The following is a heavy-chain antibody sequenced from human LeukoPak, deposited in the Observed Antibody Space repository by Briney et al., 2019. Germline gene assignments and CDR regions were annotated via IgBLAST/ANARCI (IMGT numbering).Heavy chain of an antibody. CDR1: GYSISSGYY. J-gene: IGHJ4*02. CDR3: ARSYSSSRYDLGY. D-gene: IGHD6-13*01. V-gene: IGHV4-38-2*01. CDR2: IYHSGNT. Sequence: SETLSLTCAVSGYSISSGYYWGWIRQPPGKGLEWIGSIYHSGNTYYNPSLQSRVIISVDTSKNQFSLKLSSVTAADTAVYYCARSYSSSRYDLGYWGQGTLVTVSS.